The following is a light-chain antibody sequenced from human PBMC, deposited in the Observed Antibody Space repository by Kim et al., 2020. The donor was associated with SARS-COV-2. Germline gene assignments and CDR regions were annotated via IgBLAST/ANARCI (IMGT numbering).Light chain of an antibody. V-gene: IGKV3-20*01. J-gene: IGKJ2*01. Sequence: LSLSPGERATLSCRTSQSVSSSYLAWYHQKPGQAPRLLIYGASSRATGIPDRFSGSGSGTNFTLTISRLEPEDFAVYFCQQYGSSFGQGTKLEIK. CDR2: GAS. CDR1: QSVSSSY. CDR3: QQYGSS.